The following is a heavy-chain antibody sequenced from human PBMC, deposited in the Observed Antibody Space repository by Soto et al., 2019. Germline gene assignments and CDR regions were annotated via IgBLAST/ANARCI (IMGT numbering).Heavy chain of an antibody. V-gene: IGHV3-48*02. Sequence: AGGSLRLSCAASGFTFSSYSVNWVRQAPGKGLEWVSYISSGSKTIYYADSVKGRFTVSRDNAKNPQYLQMNSLRDEDTAVYYCAREDILGARSFDYWGQGTLVTVSS. CDR1: GFTFSSYS. CDR3: AREDILGARSFDY. D-gene: IGHD3-9*01. CDR2: ISSGSKTI. J-gene: IGHJ4*02.